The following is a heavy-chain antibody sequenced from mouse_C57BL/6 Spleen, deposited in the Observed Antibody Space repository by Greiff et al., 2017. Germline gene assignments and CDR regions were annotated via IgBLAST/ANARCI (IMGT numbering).Heavy chain of an antibody. J-gene: IGHJ3*01. CDR2: IHPNSGST. V-gene: IGHV1-64*01. D-gene: IGHD4-1*01. CDR1: GYTFTSYW. CDR3: AREGGLGRSWFAY. Sequence: QVQLQQPGAELVKPGASVKLSCKASGYTFTSYWMHWVKQRPGHGLEWIGMIHPNSGSTNYNEKFKSKATLTVDKSSSTAYMQLSRRTSEDSSVYYCAREGGLGRSWFAYWGQGTLVTVSA.